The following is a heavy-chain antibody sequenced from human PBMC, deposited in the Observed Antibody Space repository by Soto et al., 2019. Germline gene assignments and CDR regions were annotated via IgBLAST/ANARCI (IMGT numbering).Heavy chain of an antibody. CDR1: GFTFSNAW. CDR2: IKSKTDGGTT. V-gene: IGHV3-15*07. CDR3: TTATWIQLWAHSYYGMDV. J-gene: IGHJ6*02. Sequence: GGSLRLSCAASGFTFSNAWMNWVRQAPGKGLEWVGRIKSKTDGGTTDYAAPVKGRFTISRDDSKNTLYLQMNSLKTEDTAVYYCTTATWIQLWAHSYYGMDVLGQGTTVTVS. D-gene: IGHD5-18*01.